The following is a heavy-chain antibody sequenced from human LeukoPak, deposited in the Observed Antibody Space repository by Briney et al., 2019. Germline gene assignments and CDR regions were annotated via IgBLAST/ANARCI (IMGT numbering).Heavy chain of an antibody. CDR1: GGTFSSYA. J-gene: IGHJ4*02. CDR3: ARGADTAMVQHLDY. Sequence: ASVKVSCKASGGTFSSYAISWVRQAPGQGLEWMGRIINIIGIANYAQKFQGRVTITVEKYTGTAYMEQRSLRSEDAAVYYCARGADTAMVQHLDYWGQGTLATVSS. V-gene: IGHV1-69*04. CDR2: IINIIGIA. D-gene: IGHD5-18*01.